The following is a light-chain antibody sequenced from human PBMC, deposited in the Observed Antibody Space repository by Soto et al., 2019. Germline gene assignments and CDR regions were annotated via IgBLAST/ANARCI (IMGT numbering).Light chain of an antibody. CDR1: QGVSAY. V-gene: IGKV1-39*01. J-gene: IGKJ2*01. CDR3: QQSYKTPHT. CDR2: AAA. Sequence: DIQMTQSPSSLSASVGDRVTITCRASQGVSAYLLWYQQRQGRAPKRLIYAAANLISGLPSSVSGSGSGTNFTLAISSQQPKHFATYSCQQSYKTPHTFGKGNRLETK.